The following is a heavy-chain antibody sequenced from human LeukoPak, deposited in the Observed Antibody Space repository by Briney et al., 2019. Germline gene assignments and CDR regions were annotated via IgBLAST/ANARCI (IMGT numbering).Heavy chain of an antibody. CDR2: FDPEYGGT. CDR3: ATLFYDTSSDYYDNLFDP. J-gene: IGHJ5*02. D-gene: IGHD3-3*01. Sequence: GASVKVSCKVSGYTFTELSIHWVRQAPGKGLEWMGGFDPEYGGTIYAQKFQGRVSMTADTSTDTAYMELSSLRSEDTAVYFCATLFYDTSSDYYDNLFDPWGQGTLVTVSS. V-gene: IGHV1-24*01. CDR1: GYTFTELS.